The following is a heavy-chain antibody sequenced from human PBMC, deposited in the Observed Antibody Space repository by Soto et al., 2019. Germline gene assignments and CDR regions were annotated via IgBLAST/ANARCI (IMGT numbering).Heavy chain of an antibody. CDR1: GGSISSGGYY. CDR2: IYYSGST. J-gene: IGHJ6*02. D-gene: IGHD6-6*01. Sequence: SETLSLTCTVSGGSISSGGYYWSWIRQHPGKGLEWIGYIYYSGSTYYNPSLKSRVTISVDTSKNQFSLKLSSVTAADTAVYYCARDSSDEWYSSSPHYGMDVWGQGTTVTVSS. CDR3: ARDSSDEWYSSSPHYGMDV. V-gene: IGHV4-31*03.